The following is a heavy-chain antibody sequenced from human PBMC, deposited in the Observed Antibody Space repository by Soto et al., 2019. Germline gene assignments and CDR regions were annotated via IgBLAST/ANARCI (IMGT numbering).Heavy chain of an antibody. J-gene: IGHJ4*02. CDR2: ISYDGSNK. CDR3: ARDSFKDDDYGDYDILEGPSFFPSFIDY. Sequence: GGSLRLSCAASGFTFSSYAMHWVRQAPGKGLEWVAVISYDGSNKYYADSVKGRFTISRDNSKNTLYLQMNSLRAEDTAVYYCARDSFKDDDYGDYDILEGPSFFPSFIDYWGQGTLVTVSS. D-gene: IGHD4-17*01. V-gene: IGHV3-30-3*01. CDR1: GFTFSSYA.